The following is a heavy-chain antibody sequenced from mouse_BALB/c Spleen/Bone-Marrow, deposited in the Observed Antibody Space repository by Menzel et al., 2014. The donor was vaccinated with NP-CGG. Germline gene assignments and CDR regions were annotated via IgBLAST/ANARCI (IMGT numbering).Heavy chain of an antibody. V-gene: IGHV1-63*02. CDR3: AIHGEAMDY. J-gene: IGHJ4*01. CDR1: GYTFTNYW. Sequence: VQLQESGAELVRPGTSVKMSCKAAGYTFTNYWIGWVKQRLGHGLEWIGDIYPGGGYTNYNEKFKGKATLTADTSSSTAYMQLSSLTSVDSAVYYCAIHGEAMDYWGQGTSVTVSS. CDR2: IYPGGGYT.